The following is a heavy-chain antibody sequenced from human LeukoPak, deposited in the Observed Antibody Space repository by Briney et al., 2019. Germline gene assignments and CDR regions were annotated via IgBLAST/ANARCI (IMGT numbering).Heavy chain of an antibody. Sequence: GWINPNSGGTNYAQKFQGRVTMTRDTSISTAYMELSRLRSDDTAVYYCARVSSSSWDWFDHWGQGTLVTVSS. CDR3: ARVSSSSWDWFDH. D-gene: IGHD6-13*01. V-gene: IGHV1-2*02. J-gene: IGHJ5*02. CDR2: INPNSGGT.